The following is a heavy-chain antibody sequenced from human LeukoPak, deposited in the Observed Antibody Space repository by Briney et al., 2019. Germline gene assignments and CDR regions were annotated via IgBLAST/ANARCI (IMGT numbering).Heavy chain of an antibody. CDR2: IYYSGST. V-gene: IGHV4-59*01. D-gene: IGHD5/OR15-5a*01. CDR3: ARVFNRMGPRVVYGAHAFDI. J-gene: IGHJ3*02. Sequence: SETLSLTCTVSGGSISSYYWSGIRQPPGKGLEWIGHIYYSGSTNYNPSLKSRVTISVDTSKNQFSLKLSSVTAADTAVYYCARVFNRMGPRVVYGAHAFDIWGQGTMVTVSS. CDR1: GGSISSYY.